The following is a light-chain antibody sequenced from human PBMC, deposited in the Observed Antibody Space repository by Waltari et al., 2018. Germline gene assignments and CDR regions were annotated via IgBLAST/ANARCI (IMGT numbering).Light chain of an antibody. CDR2: AVD. V-gene: IGLV2-8*01. CDR1: NTDLVSYKY. CDR3: ISYGGTNNLL. Sequence: QSALTQPPSASGSPGQTVPISCTGTNTDLVSYKYVSWYQLHPGKAPKLTMYAVDKRPAGVPERFSGYKAGNTATLTVAGLQAEDEGDYYCISYGGTNNLLSGGGTKLTVL. J-gene: IGLJ3*02.